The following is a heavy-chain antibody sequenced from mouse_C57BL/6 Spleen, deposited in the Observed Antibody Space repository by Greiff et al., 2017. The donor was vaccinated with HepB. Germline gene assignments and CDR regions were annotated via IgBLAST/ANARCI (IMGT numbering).Heavy chain of an antibody. CDR1: GYTFTDYN. J-gene: IGHJ3*01. CDR2: INPNNGGT. CDR3: ASSYYSNYAWFAY. D-gene: IGHD2-5*01. Sequence: LVKPGASVKMSCKASGYTFTDYNMHWVKQSHGKSLEWIGYINPNNGGTSYNQKFKGKATLTVNKSSSTAYMELRSLTSEDSAVYYCASSYYSNYAWFAYWGQGTLVTVSA. V-gene: IGHV1-22*01.